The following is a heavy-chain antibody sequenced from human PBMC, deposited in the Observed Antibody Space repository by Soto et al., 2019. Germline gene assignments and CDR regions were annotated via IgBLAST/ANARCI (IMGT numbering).Heavy chain of an antibody. Sequence: SYTLSLTFTVSNGSLSSNYWSLILQSPVNGLEWIGNIYYSGSTNYNPSLKSRVTMSVDTSKNQFTLKLSSVTAADTGVYFCARSFMVPVDFFDYWGQGTPVTVSS. D-gene: IGHD3-10*01. CDR2: IYYSGST. J-gene: IGHJ4*02. CDR1: NGSLSSNY. V-gene: IGHV4-59*01. CDR3: ARSFMVPVDFFDY.